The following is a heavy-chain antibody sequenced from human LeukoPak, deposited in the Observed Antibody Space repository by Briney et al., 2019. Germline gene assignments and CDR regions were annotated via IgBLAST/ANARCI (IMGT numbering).Heavy chain of an antibody. J-gene: IGHJ4*02. D-gene: IGHD1-26*01. Sequence: ASVKVSCKASGGTFSSYAISWVRQAPGRGLEWMGRIIPIFGIANYAQKFQGRVTITADKSTSTAYMELSSLRSEDTAVYYCARAATYGPEDWGQGTLVTVSS. V-gene: IGHV1-69*04. CDR1: GGTFSSYA. CDR2: IIPIFGIA. CDR3: ARAATYGPED.